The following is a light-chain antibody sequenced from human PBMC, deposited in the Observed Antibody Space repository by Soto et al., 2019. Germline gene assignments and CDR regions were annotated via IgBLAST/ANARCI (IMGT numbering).Light chain of an antibody. CDR2: DAS. V-gene: IGKV1-33*01. CDR3: QQYDNLPFS. CDR1: QDISNY. Sequence: DIQMSQSPSSLSASVGDRVTITCQVSQDISNYLNWYQHKPGKPPKLLIYDASNLETGVPSRFSGSKSGTAFTFTITSLQPEDIATYYCQQYDNLPFSFGGGTKVEIK. J-gene: IGKJ4*01.